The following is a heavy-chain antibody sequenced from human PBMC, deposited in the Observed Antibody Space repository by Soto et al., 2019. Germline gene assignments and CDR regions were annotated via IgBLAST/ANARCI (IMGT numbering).Heavy chain of an antibody. D-gene: IGHD3-22*01. Sequence: SETLFLTCAVSGGFISSGGYSLCWIWLPPGKSLVLTGYICHSGITYYNPPRKNRVTISVDRSKNQFSLKLSSVTAADTAVYYCASDYYDSSGYYGMDVWCQGTTVTVSS. CDR3: ASDYYDSSGYYGMDV. CDR1: GGFISSGGYS. V-gene: IGHV4-30-2*01. J-gene: IGHJ6*02. CDR2: ICHSGIT.